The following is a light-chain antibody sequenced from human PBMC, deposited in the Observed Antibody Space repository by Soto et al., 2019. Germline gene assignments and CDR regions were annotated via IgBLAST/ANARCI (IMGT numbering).Light chain of an antibody. J-gene: IGKJ1*01. Sequence: IVLTQSPGTLSLSPVERATLSGKASQSVRSNFLAWYQQKPGQAPRLLIYDVSSRATGIPDRFSGSGSGTDFTLTISRLEPEDFAVYYCQQYGSSPRAFGQGTKVDIK. CDR1: QSVRSNF. V-gene: IGKV3-20*01. CDR2: DVS. CDR3: QQYGSSPRA.